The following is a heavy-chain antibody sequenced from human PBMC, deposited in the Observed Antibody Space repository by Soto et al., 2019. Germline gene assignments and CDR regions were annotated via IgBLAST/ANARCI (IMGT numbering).Heavy chain of an antibody. J-gene: IGHJ4*03. V-gene: IGHV5-51*01. D-gene: IGHD2-21*01. Sequence: GESPKISRKGSGYSFTIDWIGWERQMPGKGLEWMGIIYPGDSDTRYSPSFQGQVTISADKSFSTAYLQWSSLKASDTAMYYSARQFTLTPASAFHIRGQGTLVLVSS. CDR3: ARQFTLTPASAFHI. CDR2: IYPGDSDT. CDR1: GYSFTIDW.